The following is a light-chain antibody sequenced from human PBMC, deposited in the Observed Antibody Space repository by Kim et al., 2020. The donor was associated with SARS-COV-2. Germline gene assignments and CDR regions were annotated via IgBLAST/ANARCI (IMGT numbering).Light chain of an antibody. V-gene: IGKV3-15*01. CDR2: GSS. CDR1: QSVNSH. J-gene: IGKJ5*01. Sequence: EIVLTQSPATLSVSPGERATLSCRASQSVNSHLAWYQQKPGQAPRLLIYGSSTRATGIPARFSGSGSGTDFTLTISSLQSEDSAAYYCQQHNEWPPITFGQGTRLEIK. CDR3: QQHNEWPPIT.